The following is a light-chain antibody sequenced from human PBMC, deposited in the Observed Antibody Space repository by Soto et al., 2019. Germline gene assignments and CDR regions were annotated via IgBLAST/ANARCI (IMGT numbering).Light chain of an antibody. CDR1: QSVSSSY. J-gene: IGKJ1*01. Sequence: EIVLTHSPGTLSLSPGERATLSCRASQSVSSSYLAWYQQKRGQAPRLLIYGASSRASGIPDRFSGSGSGTDFTLTISRLEPEDFATYYCQHYNSYSEAFGQGTKVDIK. CDR2: GAS. CDR3: QHYNSYSEA. V-gene: IGKV3-20*01.